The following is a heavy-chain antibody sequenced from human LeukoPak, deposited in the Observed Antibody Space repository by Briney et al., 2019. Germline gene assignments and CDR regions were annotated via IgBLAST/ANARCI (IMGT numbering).Heavy chain of an antibody. CDR1: RYTFTGYY. V-gene: IGHV1-2*02. CDR3: ASGWSITGWYNNWFDP. D-gene: IGHD6-19*01. CDR2: INPNSGDT. J-gene: IGHJ5*02. Sequence: ASVKVSCKASRYTFTGYYMHWVRQAPGQGLEWMGWINPNSGDTNYAQKFQGRVTMTRDTSITTAHMELSRLRSDDTAVYFCASGWSITGWYNNWFDPWGQGTLVTVSS.